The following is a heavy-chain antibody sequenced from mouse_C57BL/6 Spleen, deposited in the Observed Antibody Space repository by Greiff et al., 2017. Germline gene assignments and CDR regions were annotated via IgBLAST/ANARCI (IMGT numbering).Heavy chain of an antibody. CDR3: ARWAYYDYDVFDY. Sequence: VQLQQPGTELVKPGASVKLSCKASGYTFTSYWMHWVKQRPGQGLEWIGNINPSNGGTNYNEKFKSKATLTVDKSSSTAYMQLSSLTSEDSAVYYCARWAYYDYDVFDYWGQGTTLTVSS. J-gene: IGHJ2*01. CDR2: INPSNGGT. D-gene: IGHD2-4*01. V-gene: IGHV1-53*01. CDR1: GYTFTSYW.